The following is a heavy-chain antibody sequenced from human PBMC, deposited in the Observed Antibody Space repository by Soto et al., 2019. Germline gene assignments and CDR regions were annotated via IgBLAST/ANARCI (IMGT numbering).Heavy chain of an antibody. Sequence: QVHLVESGGGVVQPGTSLRLSCAASGFTFSRYGMNWVRQAPGKGLEWVAAISDDGSNAYYVDAVKGRITISRDNAKNTLFLQMSSLSAEDTAVYYCAKVGQAGGMDVWGKGTTVIVSS. CDR3: AKVGQAGGMDV. CDR2: ISDDGSNA. J-gene: IGHJ6*04. V-gene: IGHV3-30*18. CDR1: GFTFSRYG.